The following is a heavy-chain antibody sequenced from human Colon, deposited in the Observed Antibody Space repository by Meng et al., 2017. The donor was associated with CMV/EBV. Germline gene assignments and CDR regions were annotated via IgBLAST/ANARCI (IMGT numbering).Heavy chain of an antibody. D-gene: IGHD4/OR15-4a*01. CDR2: MNPDSGDT. CDR3: AKGYGTDLYHYGMDV. Sequence: ASAMVSCKASGYTLTSYDINWLRQPTGQGLEWMGWMNPDSGDTGYAQKSQGRVTMTMDTSISTAYMELNSLGSEDTAVYYCAKGYGTDLYHYGMDVWGQGTTVTVSS. J-gene: IGHJ6*02. CDR1: GYTLTSYD. V-gene: IGHV1-8*01.